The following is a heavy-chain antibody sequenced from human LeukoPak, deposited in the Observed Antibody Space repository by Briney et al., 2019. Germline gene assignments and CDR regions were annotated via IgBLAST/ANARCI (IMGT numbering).Heavy chain of an antibody. D-gene: IGHD1-26*01. CDR1: GFTFSNYW. V-gene: IGHV3-7*03. Sequence: GGSLRLSCVAYGFTFSNYWMSWVRQAPGKGLEWVANINQAGSEGYYVDSVEGRFTISRDNPKESLYLQLKSLGAEGTALYYSALASGGRGGVDSWGQGTLVSVSS. CDR3: ALASGGRGGVDS. CDR2: INQAGSEG. J-gene: IGHJ4*02.